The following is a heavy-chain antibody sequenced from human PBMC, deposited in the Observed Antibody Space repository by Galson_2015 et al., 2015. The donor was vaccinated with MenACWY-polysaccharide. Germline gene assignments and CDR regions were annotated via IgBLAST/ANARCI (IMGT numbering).Heavy chain of an antibody. CDR1: GGSMTNYY. J-gene: IGHJ6*03. V-gene: IGHV4-59*08. Sequence: SETLSLTCTVSGGSMTNYYWTWIRQPPGKGLEWIGYIYYSGTTNYNPSLKSRLTMSIDTSKNQFSLKLNSVTAADTAIYYCARTNDFRNGYPFYMDVWGKGTTVTVSS. D-gene: IGHD3-3*01. CDR2: IYYSGTT. CDR3: ARTNDFRNGYPFYMDV.